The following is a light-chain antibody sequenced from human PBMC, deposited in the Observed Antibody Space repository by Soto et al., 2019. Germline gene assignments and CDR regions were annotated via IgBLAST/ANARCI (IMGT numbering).Light chain of an antibody. Sequence: TQSPATLSGSVGDRVTITCRASQTISSWLAWYQQKPGKAPKLLIYKASTLKGGVPSRFSGSGSGTEFTLTISSLQPDDFATYYCQHYNSYSEAFGQGTKVDIK. V-gene: IGKV1-5*03. CDR3: QHYNSYSEA. CDR2: KAS. J-gene: IGKJ1*01. CDR1: QTISSW.